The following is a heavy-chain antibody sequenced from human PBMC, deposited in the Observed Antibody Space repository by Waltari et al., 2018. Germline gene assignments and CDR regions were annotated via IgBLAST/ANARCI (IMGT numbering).Heavy chain of an antibody. Sequence: QVQLQESGPGLVKPSETLSLTCTVSGGSISSYYWSWIRQPPGKGLEWIGYIYYSGSTNYNPSLKSRVTISVDTSKNQLSLKLSSVTAADTAVYYCARGHYYDSSGYSDYWGQGTLVTVSS. D-gene: IGHD3-22*01. CDR3: ARGHYYDSSGYSDY. V-gene: IGHV4-59*01. J-gene: IGHJ4*02. CDR1: GGSISSYY. CDR2: IYYSGST.